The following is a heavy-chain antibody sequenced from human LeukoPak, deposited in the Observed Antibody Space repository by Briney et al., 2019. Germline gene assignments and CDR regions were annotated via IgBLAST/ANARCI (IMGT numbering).Heavy chain of an antibody. V-gene: IGHV4-4*02. Sequence: SESLSLTCAVSGGSISSSNWWSWVRQPPGKGLEWIGQIYHSGSTNYNPSLKSRVAISVDKSKNQFSLNLNSVTAADTAVYYCARAGQGYCTSASCYLSLDYWGQGTLVTVSS. CDR2: IYHSGST. CDR1: GGSISSSNW. J-gene: IGHJ4*02. CDR3: ARAGQGYCTSASCYLSLDY. D-gene: IGHD2-2*01.